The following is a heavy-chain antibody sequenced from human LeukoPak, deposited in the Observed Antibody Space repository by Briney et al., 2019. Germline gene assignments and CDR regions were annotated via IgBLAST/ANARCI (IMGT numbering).Heavy chain of an antibody. J-gene: IGHJ4*02. CDR3: AKRQGSSASCYDY. CDR1: GFNFISYS. D-gene: IGHD2-2*01. CDR2: IRGSGVST. Sequence: GGSLRLSCAASGFNFISYSMSWVRQAPGKGLEWVSVIRGSGVSTYYADSVKGRFTISRDNSKNTLYLQMNNLRAEDTAIYYCAKRQGSSASCYDYWGQGTLVTVSS. V-gene: IGHV3-23*01.